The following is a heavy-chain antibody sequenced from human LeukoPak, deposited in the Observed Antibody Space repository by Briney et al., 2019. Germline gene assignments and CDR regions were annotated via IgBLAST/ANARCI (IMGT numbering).Heavy chain of an antibody. CDR3: AREPPTTVTTDSFDY. D-gene: IGHD4-17*01. CDR1: GYSVKSDYH. CDR2: IYHSGST. J-gene: IGHJ4*02. V-gene: IGHV4-38-2*02. Sequence: PSETLSLPCTVSGYSVKSDYHWVRIRQPPGKGLEWIGTIYHSGSTYYNPSLKSRVTISIDTSKNQFSLKLTSVTAADTAVYYCAREPPTTVTTDSFDYWGRGTRVTVSS.